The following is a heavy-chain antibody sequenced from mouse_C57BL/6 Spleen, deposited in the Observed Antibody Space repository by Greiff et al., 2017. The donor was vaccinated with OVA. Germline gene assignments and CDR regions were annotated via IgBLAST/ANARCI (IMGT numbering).Heavy chain of an antibody. CDR2: IHPSDSDT. V-gene: IGHV1-74*01. J-gene: IGHJ1*03. CDR1: GYTFTSYW. Sequence: QVHVKQPGAELVKPGASVKVSCKASGYTFTSYWMHWVKQRPGQGLEWIGRIHPSDSDTNYNQKFKGKATLTVDKSSGTAYMQLSSLTSENSAVYYCAMRAYGNYWYFDVWGTGTTVTVSS. CDR3: AMRAYGNYWYFDV. D-gene: IGHD2-1*01.